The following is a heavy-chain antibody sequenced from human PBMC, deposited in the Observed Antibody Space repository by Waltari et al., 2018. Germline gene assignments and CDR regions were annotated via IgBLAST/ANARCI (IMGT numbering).Heavy chain of an antibody. V-gene: IGHV4-38-2*01. Sequence: QVQLXESGPGLVKPSETLSLTXAVSGYSISSXYYWGWSRQPPGKGLGWIGTIYHSGSTYXNPSLKRRVTISXDTXKNXXXPXLSSVTAAXXAGYXCARVPMVRGXLAFMDVXGQGTTVTVXS. J-gene: IGHJ6*02. CDR3: ARVPMVRGXLAFMDV. CDR1: GYSISSXYY. CDR2: IYHSGST. D-gene: IGHD3-10*01.